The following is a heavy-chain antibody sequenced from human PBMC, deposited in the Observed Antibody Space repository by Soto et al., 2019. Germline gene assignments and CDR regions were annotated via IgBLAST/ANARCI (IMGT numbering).Heavy chain of an antibody. V-gene: IGHV3-21*01. CDR3: ARAVTVRGDVAPDY. Sequence: EVQLVESGGGLVKPGGSLRLSCAASGFTFSSYSMNWVRQAPGKGLEWVSSISSSSSYIYYADSVKGRLTISRDNAKNSLYLQMNSLRAEDTAVYYCARAVTVRGDVAPDYWGQGTLVTVSS. D-gene: IGHD3-10*01. J-gene: IGHJ4*02. CDR1: GFTFSSYS. CDR2: ISSSSSYI.